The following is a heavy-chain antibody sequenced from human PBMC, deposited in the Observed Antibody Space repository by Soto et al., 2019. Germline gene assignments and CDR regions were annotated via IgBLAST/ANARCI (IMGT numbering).Heavy chain of an antibody. D-gene: IGHD3-22*01. CDR3: AKESYYYYDSSGYYVY. J-gene: IGHJ4*02. CDR2: ISGSGGST. CDR1: GFTVSSYA. Sequence: RLSCGASGFTVSSYAMSWVRQTPGKGLERVSAISGSGGSTYYEDSVRGRFTISRDNSKNTLYLQMNSLRAEDTAVYYSAKESYYYYDSSGYYVYWGQGTLVTVSS. V-gene: IGHV3-23*01.